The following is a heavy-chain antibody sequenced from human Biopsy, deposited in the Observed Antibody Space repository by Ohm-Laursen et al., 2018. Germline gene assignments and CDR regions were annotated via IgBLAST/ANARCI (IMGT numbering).Heavy chain of an antibody. CDR2: ISYNERT. J-gene: IGHJ2*01. Sequence: TLSLTCSVSGASVKTSGYFWAWIRQRPGKGLEWIGYISYNERTHYNPSLTSRLAISFDTSTNRISLQLRSVTAADTAVYYCARHAPSYSGSYWRYFDLWGRGTLVTVSS. D-gene: IGHD1-26*01. V-gene: IGHV4-31*03. CDR3: ARHAPSYSGSYWRYFDL. CDR1: GASVKTSGYF.